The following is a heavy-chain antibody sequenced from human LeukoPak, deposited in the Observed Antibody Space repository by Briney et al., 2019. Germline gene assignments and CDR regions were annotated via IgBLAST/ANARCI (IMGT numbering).Heavy chain of an antibody. CDR2: INHSGST. J-gene: IGHJ4*02. CDR3: ARERVAGNGID. CDR1: GVSFSGYY. D-gene: IGHD6-19*01. V-gene: IGHV4-34*01. Sequence: PSETLSLTCAVYGVSFSGYYWSWIRQPPGKGLEWIGEINHSGSTNYNPSLKSRVTISVDTSKNQFSLKLSSVTAADTAVYYCARERVAGNGIDWGQGTLVTVSS.